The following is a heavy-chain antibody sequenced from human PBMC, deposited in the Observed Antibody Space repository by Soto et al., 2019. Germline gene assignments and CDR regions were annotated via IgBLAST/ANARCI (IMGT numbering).Heavy chain of an antibody. Sequence: SATLSLTCTVSGVSISSIIYYWGWNIQPPWKGLEWIGSIYYSGSTYYSPSFQGQVTISADKSISTAYLQWSSLKASDTAIYYCARHGFYGDYSYTYLDPWGQGTMVPGSP. D-gene: IGHD4-17*01. CDR3: ARHGFYGDYSYTYLDP. J-gene: IGHJ5*02. V-gene: IGHV4-39*07. CDR1: GVSISSIIYY. CDR2: IYYSGST.